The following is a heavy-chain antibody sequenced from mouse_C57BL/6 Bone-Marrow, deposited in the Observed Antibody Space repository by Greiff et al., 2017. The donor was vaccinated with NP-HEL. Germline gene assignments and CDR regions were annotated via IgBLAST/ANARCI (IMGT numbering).Heavy chain of an antibody. CDR3: ARMGDYDGYFDY. Sequence: VQLQQPAAELVKPGASVKLSCKASGYTFTSYWMQWVKQRPGQGLEWIGEIDPSDSYTNYNQKFKGKATLTVDTSSSTAYMQLSSLTSEDSAVYYCARMGDYDGYFDYWGQGTTLTVSS. CDR1: GYTFTSYW. CDR2: IDPSDSYT. V-gene: IGHV1-50*01. D-gene: IGHD2-4*01. J-gene: IGHJ2*01.